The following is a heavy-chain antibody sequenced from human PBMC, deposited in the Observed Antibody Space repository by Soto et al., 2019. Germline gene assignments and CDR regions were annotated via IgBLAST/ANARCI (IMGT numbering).Heavy chain of an antibody. Sequence: QVQLVQSGAEVKKPGASVMVSCKTSGYTFTDVYINWVRQAPGQGLEWMGWINPNTGGTKPSQRFQGRVTLTRDTSITKAYMELTRLTSEDTAVYFCAPQTGTGPDCADHWGQGTLVTVSS. CDR1: GYTFTDVY. V-gene: IGHV1-2*02. CDR2: INPNTGGT. CDR3: APQTGTGPDCADH. D-gene: IGHD1-1*01. J-gene: IGHJ4*02.